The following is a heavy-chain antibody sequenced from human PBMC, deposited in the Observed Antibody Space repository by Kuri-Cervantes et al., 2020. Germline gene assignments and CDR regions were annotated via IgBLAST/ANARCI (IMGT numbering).Heavy chain of an antibody. CDR2: ISYDGAYQ. V-gene: IGHV3-30*18. CDR1: GFTFSSYA. J-gene: IGHJ6*02. Sequence: GGSLRLSCAASGFTFSSYAMSWVRQAPGKGLEWVALISYDGAYQIHADPVKGRFSISRDNSKNTLYLQMNSLRAEDTAVYYCAKDGQWLALVVERAGGMDVWGQGTTVTVSS. CDR3: AKDGQWLALVVERAGGMDV. D-gene: IGHD6-19*01.